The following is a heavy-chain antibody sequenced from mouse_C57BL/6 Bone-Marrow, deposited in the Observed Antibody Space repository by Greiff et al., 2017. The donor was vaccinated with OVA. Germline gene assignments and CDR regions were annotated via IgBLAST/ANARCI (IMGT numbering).Heavy chain of an antibody. V-gene: IGHV5-6*02. CDR3: ARRHAWFAY. CDR1: GFTFSSYG. J-gene: IGHJ3*01. CDR2: ISSGGSYT. Sequence: DVQLVESGGDLVKPGGSLKLSCAASGFTFSSYGMSWVRQTPDKRLEWVATISSGGSYTYYPDSVKGRFTISRDNAKNTLYLQMSRLKSEDTAMYYCARRHAWFAYWGQGTLVTVSA.